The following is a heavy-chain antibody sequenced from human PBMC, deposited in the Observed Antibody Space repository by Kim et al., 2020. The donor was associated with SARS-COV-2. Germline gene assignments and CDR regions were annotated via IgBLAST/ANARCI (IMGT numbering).Heavy chain of an antibody. D-gene: IGHD3-10*01. V-gene: IGHV4-39*01. Sequence: TYYNPSLKSRVTISVDTSKNQFSLKLSSVTAADTAVYYCARLGGSGSYFDYWGQGTLVTVSS. CDR2: T. J-gene: IGHJ4*02. CDR3: ARLGGSGSYFDY.